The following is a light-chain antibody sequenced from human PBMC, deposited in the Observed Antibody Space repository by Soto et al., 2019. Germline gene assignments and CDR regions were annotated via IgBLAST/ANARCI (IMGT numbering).Light chain of an antibody. CDR2: KAS. J-gene: IGKJ1*01. V-gene: IGKV1-5*03. CDR3: QQYNSSLT. CDR1: QSISSW. Sequence: DSQMTQYPSTLSASVGDIVTITCRASQSISSWLAWYQQKPGKAPKLLIYKASSLESGVPSRFSGSGSGTEFTLTISSLQPDDFATYYCQQYNSSLTFGQGTKGEIK.